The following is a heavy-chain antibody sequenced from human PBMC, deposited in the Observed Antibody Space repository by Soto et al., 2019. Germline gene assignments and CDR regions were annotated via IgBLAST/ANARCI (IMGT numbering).Heavy chain of an antibody. CDR1: GYTFTSYG. CDR3: ARDPPYYDFWSGPRDV. Sequence: ASVKVSCTASGYTFTSYGISWVRQAPGQGLEWMGWIGAYNGNTNYAQKLQGRVTMTTDTSTSTAYMELRSLRSDDTAVYYCARDPPYYDFWSGPRDVWGKGTTVTVSS. CDR2: IGAYNGNT. D-gene: IGHD3-3*01. J-gene: IGHJ6*04. V-gene: IGHV1-18*01.